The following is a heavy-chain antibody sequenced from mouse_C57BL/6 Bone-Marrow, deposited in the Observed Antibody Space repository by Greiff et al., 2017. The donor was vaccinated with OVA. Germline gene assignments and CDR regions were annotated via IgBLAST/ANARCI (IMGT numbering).Heavy chain of an antibody. CDR1: GFTFSSYA. Sequence: DVMLVESGEGLVKPGGSLKLSCAASGFTFSSYAMSWVRQTPEKRLEWVAYISSGGDYIYYADTVKGRFTISRDNARNTLYLQMSSLKSEDTAMYYCTRGGYYWFAYWGQGTLVTVSA. D-gene: IGHD2-3*01. V-gene: IGHV5-9-1*02. J-gene: IGHJ3*01. CDR2: ISSGGDYI. CDR3: TRGGYYWFAY.